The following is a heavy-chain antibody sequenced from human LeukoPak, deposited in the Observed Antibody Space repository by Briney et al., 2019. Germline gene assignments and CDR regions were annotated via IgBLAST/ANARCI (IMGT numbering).Heavy chain of an antibody. CDR1: GFTFSTYW. Sequence: PGGSLRLSCVASGFTFSTYWMSWVRQAPGKGLEWVSNIKEDGGEKYYVDSVKGRFTISRDNAKNSLYLQMNSLRAEDTAVYYCARENEWELQCDYFDYWGQGTLVTVSS. J-gene: IGHJ4*02. D-gene: IGHD1-26*01. V-gene: IGHV3-7*01. CDR2: IKEDGGEK. CDR3: ARENEWELQCDYFDY.